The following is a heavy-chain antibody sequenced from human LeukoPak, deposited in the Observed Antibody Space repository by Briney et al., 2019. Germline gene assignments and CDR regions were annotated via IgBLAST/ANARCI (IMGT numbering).Heavy chain of an antibody. CDR2: IYTSGNT. V-gene: IGHV4-61*02. D-gene: IGHD6-19*01. CDR3: AAVADTADYYGMDV. J-gene: IGHJ6*02. CDR1: GGSIGSGSYY. Sequence: PSETLSLTCTVSGGSIGSGSYYWSWIRQPAGKTLEWIGRIYTSGNTNYNPSLKSRVTISVDTSKNQFSLKLSSVTVADTAVYYCAAVADTADYYGMDVWGQGTTVTVSS.